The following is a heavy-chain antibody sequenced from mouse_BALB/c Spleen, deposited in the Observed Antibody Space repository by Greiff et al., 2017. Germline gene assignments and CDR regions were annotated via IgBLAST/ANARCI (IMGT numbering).Heavy chain of an antibody. CDR2: IWGDGST. D-gene: IGHD1-1*01. Sequence: VQVVESGPGLVAPSQSLSITCTVSGFSLTGYGVNWVRQPPGKGLEWLGMIWGDGSTDYNSALKSRLSISKDNSKSQVFLKMNSLQTDDTARYYCARGFTTVVARYAMDYWGQGTSVTVSS. J-gene: IGHJ4*01. V-gene: IGHV2-6-7*01. CDR1: GFSLTGYG. CDR3: ARGFTTVVARYAMDY.